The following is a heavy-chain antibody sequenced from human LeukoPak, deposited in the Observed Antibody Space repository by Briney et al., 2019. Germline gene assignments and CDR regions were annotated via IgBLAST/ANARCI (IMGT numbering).Heavy chain of an antibody. CDR1: GGSISSSSYY. D-gene: IGHD6-19*01. V-gene: IGHV4-39*01. CDR2: IYYSGST. Sequence: SETLSLTCTVSGGSISSSSYYWGWIRQPPGKGLEWIGSIYYSGSTYYNPSLKSRVTISVDTSKNQFSLKLSSVTAADTAVYYCARPLWLAQYFQHWGQGTLVTVSS. J-gene: IGHJ1*01. CDR3: ARPLWLAQYFQH.